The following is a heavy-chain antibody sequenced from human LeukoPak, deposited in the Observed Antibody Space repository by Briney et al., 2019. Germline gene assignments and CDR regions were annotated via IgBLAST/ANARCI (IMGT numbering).Heavy chain of an antibody. D-gene: IGHD3-22*01. CDR1: GGTFSSYA. CDR2: IIPIFGTA. V-gene: IGHV1-69*13. CDR3: ARSYHPPYYDSSGYYWTYFGY. J-gene: IGHJ4*02. Sequence: SVKVSCKASGGTFSSYAISWVRQVPGQGLEWMGGIIPIFGTANYAQKFQGRVTITADESTSTAYMELSSLRSEDTAVYYCARSYHPPYYDSSGYYWTYFGYWGQGTLVTVSS.